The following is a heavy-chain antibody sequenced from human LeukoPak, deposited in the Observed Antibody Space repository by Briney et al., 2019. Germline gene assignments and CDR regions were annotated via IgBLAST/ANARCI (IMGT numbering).Heavy chain of an antibody. D-gene: IGHD3-3*01. CDR3: ARDRVTYYDFWSGCYPDYYYYGMDV. Sequence: SQTLSLTCAISGDSVSSNSAAWNWIRQSPSRGLEWLGRTYYRSKWYNDYAVSVKSRITINPDTSKNQFSLQLNSVTPEDTAVYYCARDRVTYYDFWSGCYPDYYYYGMDVWGQGTTVTVSS. CDR2: TYYRSKWYN. V-gene: IGHV6-1*01. J-gene: IGHJ6*02. CDR1: GDSVSSNSAA.